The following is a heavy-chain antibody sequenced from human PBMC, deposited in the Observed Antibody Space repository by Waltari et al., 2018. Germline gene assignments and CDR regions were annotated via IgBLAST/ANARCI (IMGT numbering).Heavy chain of an antibody. J-gene: IGHJ4*02. CDR3: AAYLPDWGRGRDY. CDR2: IYHSGST. CDR1: GHSISSTYY. Sequence: QVQLQESGPGLVKPSETLSLTCAVSGHSISSTYYWGWIRQSPGKGLEVIANIYHSGSTYYNPSLKSRVTISLDTSKNRFSLNLRSVTAADTAVYYCAAYLPDWGRGRDYWGQGTLVTVSS. V-gene: IGHV4-38-2*01. D-gene: IGHD7-27*01.